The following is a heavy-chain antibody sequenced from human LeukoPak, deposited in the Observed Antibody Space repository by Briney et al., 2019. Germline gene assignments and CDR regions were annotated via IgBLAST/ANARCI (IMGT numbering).Heavy chain of an antibody. D-gene: IGHD3-9*01. CDR1: GFTFSSLG. V-gene: IGHV3-33*01. CDR3: ARDPGPAYHYDVLTGSDVFEI. Sequence: GGSLRLSCAASGFTFSSLGMHWVRQAPGKGLDWVAVIWYDGSKKYYVDSVKGRFTLSRDNSKNTLYLQLNSLRAEDTAVYYCARDPGPAYHYDVLTGSDVFEIWGQGTMVTVSS. J-gene: IGHJ3*02. CDR2: IWYDGSKK.